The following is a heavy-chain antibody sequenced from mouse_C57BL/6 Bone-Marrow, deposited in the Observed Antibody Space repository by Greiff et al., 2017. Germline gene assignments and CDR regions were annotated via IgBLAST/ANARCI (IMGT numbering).Heavy chain of an antibody. CDR1: GFSLNTFDMS. J-gene: IGHJ3*01. Sequence: QVTLKVSGPGILQPSPTLSLTCSFSGFSLNTFDMSVGWISQPSGKGLEWLAHIWWDDDKYYNPALKSRLPIAKDTSKNLVFLKIANVDTADTATYYCARGYYGSSSWFAYWGEGTLVTVSA. CDR3: ARGYYGSSSWFAY. D-gene: IGHD1-1*01. CDR2: IWWDDDK. V-gene: IGHV8-8*01.